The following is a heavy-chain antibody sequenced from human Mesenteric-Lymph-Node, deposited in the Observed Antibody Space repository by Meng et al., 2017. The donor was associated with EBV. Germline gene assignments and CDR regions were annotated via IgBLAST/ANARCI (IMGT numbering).Heavy chain of an antibody. CDR2: TYYRSKWYH. V-gene: IGHV6-1*01. D-gene: IGHD4-23*01. Sequence: QVQLQQSGPGLVKPSQTLSLTCVISGDSVSSSSAAWTWIRQSPSRGLEWLGRTYYRSKWYHEYAVSVKSRITISPDTPKNQFSLQLNSMTPEDTAVYYCARGINGGCGDWGQGTLVTVSS. CDR1: GDSVSSSSAA. CDR3: ARGINGGCGD. J-gene: IGHJ4*02.